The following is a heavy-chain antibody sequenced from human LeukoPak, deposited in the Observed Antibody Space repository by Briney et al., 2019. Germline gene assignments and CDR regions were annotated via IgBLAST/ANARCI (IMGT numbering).Heavy chain of an antibody. CDR1: GGTFSSYA. CDR3: VSSGSPFDY. CDR2: IIAIFGTA. V-gene: IGHV1-69*01. J-gene: IGHJ4*02. Sequence: SVKVSCKASGGTFSSYAISWVRQAPGQGLEWMGGIIAIFGTANYAQKFQGRVTITADESTSTAYMELSSLRSEATAVYYCVSSGSPFDYWGQGTLVTVSS. D-gene: IGHD3-10*01.